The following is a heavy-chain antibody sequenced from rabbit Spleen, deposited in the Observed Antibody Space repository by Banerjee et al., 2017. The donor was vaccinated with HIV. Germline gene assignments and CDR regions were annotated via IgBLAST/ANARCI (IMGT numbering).Heavy chain of an antibody. CDR1: GFDFSSGYD. V-gene: IGHV1S40*01. J-gene: IGHJ2*01. Sequence: ESGGDLVKPGTSLTLTCTASGFDFSSGYDMCWVRQAPGKGLEWIACIDISDGDTDYANWPKGRFTISKTSSTTVTLQMTSLTAADTATYFCARNYVNAFDPWGPGTLVTVS. D-gene: IGHD1-1*01. CDR3: ARNYVNAFDP. CDR2: IDISDGDT.